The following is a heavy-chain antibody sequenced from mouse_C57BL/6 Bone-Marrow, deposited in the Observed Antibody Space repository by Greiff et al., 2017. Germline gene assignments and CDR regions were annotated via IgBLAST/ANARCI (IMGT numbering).Heavy chain of an antibody. CDR1: GFTFSDFY. CDR3: ARDAGGNSYYYAMDY. D-gene: IGHD2-1*01. V-gene: IGHV7-1*01. J-gene: IGHJ4*01. CDR2: SRNKANDYTT. Sequence: EVMLVESGGGLVQSGRSLRLSCATSGFTFSDFYMEWVRQAPGKGLEWIAASRNKANDYTTEYSASVKGRFIVSRDTSQSILYLQMNALRAEDTAIYYCARDAGGNSYYYAMDYWGQGTSVTVSS.